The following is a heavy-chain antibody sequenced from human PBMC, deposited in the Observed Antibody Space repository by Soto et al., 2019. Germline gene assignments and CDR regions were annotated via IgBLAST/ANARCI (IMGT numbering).Heavy chain of an antibody. D-gene: IGHD5-12*01. Sequence: EVQLLESGGGLVQPGGSLRLSCAASGFTFSSYAMSWVRQAPGKGLEWVSAISGSGGSTHYADSVKGRFTISRDNSKNTLYLQMNSLRAEDTAVYYCAKGRDIVATVGGWFDPWGQGTLVTVSS. J-gene: IGHJ5*02. V-gene: IGHV3-23*01. CDR1: GFTFSSYA. CDR3: AKGRDIVATVGGWFDP. CDR2: ISGSGGST.